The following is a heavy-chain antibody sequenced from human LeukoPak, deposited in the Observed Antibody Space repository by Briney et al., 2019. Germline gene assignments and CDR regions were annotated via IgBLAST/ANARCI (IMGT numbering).Heavy chain of an antibody. J-gene: IGHJ6*04. V-gene: IGHV3-30*18. D-gene: IGHD3-10*01. Sequence: GGSLRLSCAASGFTFSSYGMHWVRQAPGKGLEWVAGISYDGSNKYYADSVKGRFTISRDNSKNTLYLQMNSLRAEDTAVYYCAKGVKISYRDYGSGRSAGYYGMDLWGKGTTVTVSS. CDR2: ISYDGSNK. CDR3: AKGVKISYRDYGSGRSAGYYGMDL. CDR1: GFTFSSYG.